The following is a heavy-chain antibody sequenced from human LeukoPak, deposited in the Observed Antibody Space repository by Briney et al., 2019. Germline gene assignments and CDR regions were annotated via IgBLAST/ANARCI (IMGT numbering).Heavy chain of an antibody. D-gene: IGHD3-3*01. CDR2: TDSDSSYI. Sequence: GGSLRLSCAASGFIFNTYPMNWVRQAPGKGLEWVSFTDSDSSYIYYSDSVKGRFTISRDNAKNSLYLQMSSLRAEDTAVYYCARALYDFWSGYYPIFDYWGQGTLVTVSS. CDR1: GFIFNTYP. V-gene: IGHV3-21*01. CDR3: ARALYDFWSGYYPIFDY. J-gene: IGHJ4*02.